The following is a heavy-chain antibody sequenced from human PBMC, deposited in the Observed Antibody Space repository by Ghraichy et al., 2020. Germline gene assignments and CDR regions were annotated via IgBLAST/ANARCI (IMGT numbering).Heavy chain of an antibody. J-gene: IGHJ4*02. CDR3: ARDVDWAFDY. Sequence: GGSLRLSCAASGFSFSSYSMMWVRQVPGKGLECISHITPSGTATYYADSVRGRFTTSRDNAKNSLYLQMDGLRDEDTAVFYCARDVDWAFDYWGQGSLVTVSS. CDR1: GFSFSSYS. V-gene: IGHV3-48*02. CDR2: ITPSGTAT. D-gene: IGHD3-9*01.